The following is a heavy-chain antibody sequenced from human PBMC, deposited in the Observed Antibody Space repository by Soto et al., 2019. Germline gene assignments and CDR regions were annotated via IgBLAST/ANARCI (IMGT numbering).Heavy chain of an antibody. CDR2: IIPIFGTA. CDR1: GDTFISHG. D-gene: IGHD2-15*01. J-gene: IGHJ4*02. CDR3: AREGVVWDY. Sequence: QVHLVQSGAEVKKPGSSVKLSCKASGDTFISHGISWVRQAPGQGLEWMGGIIPIFGTANYPQKFKGRVTITADESTSTAYMELSSLRAEDTAVYYCAREGVVWDYWGQGTLVTVSP. V-gene: IGHV1-69*12.